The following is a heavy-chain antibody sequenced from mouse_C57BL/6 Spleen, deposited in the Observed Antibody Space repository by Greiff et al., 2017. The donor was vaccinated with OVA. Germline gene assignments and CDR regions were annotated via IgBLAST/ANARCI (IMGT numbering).Heavy chain of an antibody. CDR2: LSSGGDYI. Sequence: EVKLMESGEGLVKPGGSLKLSCAASGFTFSSYAMSWVRQTPEKRLEWVAYLSSGGDYIYYAATVKGRFTISRDNARNTLYLQMSSLKSEDTAMYYCTRDGYDVGYFDVWGTGTTVTVSS. D-gene: IGHD2-2*01. CDR1: GFTFSSYA. V-gene: IGHV5-9-1*02. CDR3: TRDGYDVGYFDV. J-gene: IGHJ1*03.